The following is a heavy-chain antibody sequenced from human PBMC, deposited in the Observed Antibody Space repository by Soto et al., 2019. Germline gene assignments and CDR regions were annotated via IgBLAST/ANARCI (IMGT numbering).Heavy chain of an antibody. CDR1: GYTFTTYG. CDR3: ARDHYYDSSGYYFDC. CDR2: ISPYNGNI. J-gene: IGHJ4*02. Sequence: QVQLVQSGAEVKKPGASVKVSCKASGYTFTTYGISWVRQAPGQGLEWMGWISPYNGNINYGQKVQGRVTMTTDTSTSTAYMELRSLRSDDTAVYFCARDHYYDSSGYYFDCWGQGTLVTVSS. V-gene: IGHV1-18*01. D-gene: IGHD3-22*01.